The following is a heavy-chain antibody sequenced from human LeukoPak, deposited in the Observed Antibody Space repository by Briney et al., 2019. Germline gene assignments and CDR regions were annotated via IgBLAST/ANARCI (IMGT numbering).Heavy chain of an antibody. CDR2: INHSGST. V-gene: IGHV4-34*01. J-gene: IGHJ6*02. CDR1: GGSFSGYY. CDR3: ARGHYDSSGYYYGMDV. D-gene: IGHD3-22*01. Sequence: KPSETLSLTCAVYGGSFSGYYWSWIRQPPGKGLEWIGEINHSGSTNYNPSLKSRVTISVDTSKNQFSLKLSSVTAADTAVYYCARGHYDSSGYYYGMDVWGQGTTVTVSS.